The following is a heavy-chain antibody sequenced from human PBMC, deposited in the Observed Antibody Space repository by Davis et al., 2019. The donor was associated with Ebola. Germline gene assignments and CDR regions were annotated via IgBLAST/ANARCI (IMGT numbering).Heavy chain of an antibody. V-gene: IGHV4-61*01. CDR1: GGSVSSGSYY. CDR2: IYYSGST. D-gene: IGHD3-22*01. J-gene: IGHJ4*02. CDR3: ARGPYYDSSGPNFDY. Sequence: PSETLSLTCTVSGGSVSSGSYYWSWIRQPPGKGLEWIGYIYYSGSTNYNPSLKSRVTISVDTSKNQFSLKLSSVTAADTAVYYCARGPYYDSSGPNFDYWGQGTLVTVSS.